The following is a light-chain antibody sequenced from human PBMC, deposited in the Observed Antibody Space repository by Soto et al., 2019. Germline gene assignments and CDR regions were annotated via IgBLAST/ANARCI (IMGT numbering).Light chain of an antibody. V-gene: IGKV1-9*01. CDR1: QGISSY. CDR3: QHLKSYPLT. Sequence: DIQLTQSPSFLSASVGDRVTITCRASQGISSYLAWYQQKPGKAPKLLIYAASTLQSGVPSTFSGSGSGTEFTLTISSLQPEDSATYYCQHLKSYPLTFGGGTKVEIK. CDR2: AAS. J-gene: IGKJ4*01.